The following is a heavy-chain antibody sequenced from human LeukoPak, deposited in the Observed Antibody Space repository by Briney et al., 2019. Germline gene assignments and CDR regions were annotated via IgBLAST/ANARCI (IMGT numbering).Heavy chain of an antibody. CDR2: IDPSDSYT. D-gene: IGHD5-24*01. V-gene: IGHV5-10-1*01. J-gene: IGHJ4*02. Sequence: GESLKISCKGSGYIFTSYWISWVRQMPGKGLEWMGRIDPSDSYTNYSPSFQGHVTISADKSISTAYLQWSSLKASDTAMYYCARSDGYNYPLYYFDYWGQGTLVTVSS. CDR1: GYIFTSYW. CDR3: ARSDGYNYPLYYFDY.